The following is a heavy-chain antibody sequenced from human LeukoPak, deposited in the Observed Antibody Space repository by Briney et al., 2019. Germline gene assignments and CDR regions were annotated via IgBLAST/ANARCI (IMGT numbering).Heavy chain of an antibody. CDR2: IYSGGST. Sequence: GGSLRLSCAASGFTVSSNYMSWVHQAPGKGLEWVSVIYSGGSTYYADSVKGRFTISRDNSKNTLYLQMNSLRAEDTAVYYCARAPRNVVDYYYYYMDVWGKGTTVTVSS. V-gene: IGHV3-53*01. J-gene: IGHJ6*03. D-gene: IGHD2-15*01. CDR1: GFTVSSNY. CDR3: ARAPRNVVDYYYYYMDV.